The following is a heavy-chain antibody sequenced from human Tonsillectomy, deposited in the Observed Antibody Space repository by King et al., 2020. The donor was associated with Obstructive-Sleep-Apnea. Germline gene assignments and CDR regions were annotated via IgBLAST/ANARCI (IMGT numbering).Heavy chain of an antibody. CDR2: INPHSGDT. Sequence: VQLVQSWAEVKNPGASVKVSCKAYGYTFTGYYMHWVLQAPGQGLEWMGWINPHSGDTNYAQNFLGSVTMTRDTSMSPAYMELSRLRSDDTAVYYCARAGVSSSSSWYLFDYWGQGTLVTVSS. CDR3: ARAGVSSSSSWYLFDY. V-gene: IGHV1-2*02. J-gene: IGHJ4*02. CDR1: GYTFTGYY. D-gene: IGHD6-13*01.